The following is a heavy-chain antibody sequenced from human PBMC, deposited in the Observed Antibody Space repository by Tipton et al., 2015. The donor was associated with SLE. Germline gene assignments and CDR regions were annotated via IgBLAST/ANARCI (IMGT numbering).Heavy chain of an antibody. D-gene: IGHD3-22*01. CDR2: IYTSGTT. Sequence: TLSLTCTVSGGSISSGSYYWSWIRQPAGKGLEWIGRIYTSGTTNYNPSVRSRVSISLDTSKNQFSLKMTSVTAADTAVYFCARHGPLGYYFDYWGPGTLVTVSS. V-gene: IGHV4-61*02. CDR3: ARHGPLGYYFDY. CDR1: GGSISSGSYY. J-gene: IGHJ4*02.